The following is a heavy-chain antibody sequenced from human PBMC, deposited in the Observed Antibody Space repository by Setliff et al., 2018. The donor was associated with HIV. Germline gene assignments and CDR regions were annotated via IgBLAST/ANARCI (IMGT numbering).Heavy chain of an antibody. CDR2: LNHSGDI. CDR3: AREKEKLWFGELSHGDFDY. J-gene: IGHJ4*02. D-gene: IGHD3-10*01. V-gene: IGHV4-34*01. Sequence: PSETLSLTCAVYGETFNDYFWTWIRQSPGKGLEWIGELNHSGDINQNPSLKSGFTLSVDTSKNQFSLRLTSVTAADTAVYYCAREKEKLWFGELSHGDFDYWGQGTLVTVSS. CDR1: GETFNDYF.